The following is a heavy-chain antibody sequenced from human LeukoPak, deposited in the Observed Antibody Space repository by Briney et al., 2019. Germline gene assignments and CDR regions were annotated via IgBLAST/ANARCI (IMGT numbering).Heavy chain of an antibody. CDR1: GFTFSSYW. CDR2: INHNGNVN. D-gene: IGHD3-16*01. V-gene: IGHV3-7*03. Sequence: GGSLRLSCAASGFTFSSYWMNWARQAPGKGLEWVASINHNGNVNYYVDSVKGRFTISRDNAKNSLYLQMSNLRAEDTAVYFWARGGVLDVWGQGPTVTVSS. CDR3: ARGGVLDV. J-gene: IGHJ6*02.